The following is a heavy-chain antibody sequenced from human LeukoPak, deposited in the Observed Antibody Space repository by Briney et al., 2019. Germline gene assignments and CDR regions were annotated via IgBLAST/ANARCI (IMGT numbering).Heavy chain of an antibody. CDR2: IYSDGNT. CDR1: GFTFSNY. CDR3: ARGSSPTWYAFDV. Sequence: GGSLRLSCAASGFTFSNYLSWVRQAPGMGLEWVSVIYSDGNTYYADSVKGRFTISRDNSMNTLFLQMNSLRPDDTAVYYCARGSSPTWYAFDVWGHGTLVTVSS. J-gene: IGHJ3*01. V-gene: IGHV3-53*01. D-gene: IGHD2-15*01.